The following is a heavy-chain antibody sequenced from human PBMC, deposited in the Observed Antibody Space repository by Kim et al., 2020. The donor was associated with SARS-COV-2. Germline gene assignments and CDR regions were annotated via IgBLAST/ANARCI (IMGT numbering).Heavy chain of an antibody. Sequence: GGSLRLSCAASGFTFSNYGLSWVRQAPGKGLEWVSGISAGGDTYYADSVQGRFTISSDNSKNALILEMNSLRADDTALYYCAKVTTITAPFYDYWCQGTLVTVSA. CDR1: GFTFSNYG. J-gene: IGHJ4*02. CDR3: AKVTTITAPFYDY. CDR2: ISAGGDT. D-gene: IGHD4-4*01. V-gene: IGHV3-23*01.